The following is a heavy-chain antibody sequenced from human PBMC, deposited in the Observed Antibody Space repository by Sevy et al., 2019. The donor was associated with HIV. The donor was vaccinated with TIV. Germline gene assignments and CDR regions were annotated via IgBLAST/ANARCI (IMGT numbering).Heavy chain of an antibody. Sequence: GGSLRLSCAASGFTFSSYEMNWVRQAPGKGLEWVSYISSSGSTIYYADSVKGRFTISRDNAKNSLYLQMNSLRAEDTAVYYCAGSMVRGVMFGYYYYYGMEVWGQGTTVTVSS. CDR1: GFTFSSYE. J-gene: IGHJ6*02. CDR3: AGSMVRGVMFGYYYYYGMEV. CDR2: ISSSGSTI. D-gene: IGHD3-10*01. V-gene: IGHV3-48*03.